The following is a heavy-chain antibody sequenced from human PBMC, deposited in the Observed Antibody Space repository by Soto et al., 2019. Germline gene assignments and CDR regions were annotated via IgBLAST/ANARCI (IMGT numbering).Heavy chain of an antibody. CDR2: IYHSGCT. V-gene: IGHV4-30-4*01. Sequence: QVQLQESGPGLVKPSKTLSLTCTVSGGSISSGDYYWSWIRQPPGKGLEWIGYIYHSGCTYYNPSPTSRVTTSADTNTIQFSLKLRSVTAADTAVYYCARERPHGARLDPWGQGTMVTVSS. D-gene: IGHD6-6*01. CDR3: ARERPHGARLDP. CDR1: GGSISSGDYY. J-gene: IGHJ5*02.